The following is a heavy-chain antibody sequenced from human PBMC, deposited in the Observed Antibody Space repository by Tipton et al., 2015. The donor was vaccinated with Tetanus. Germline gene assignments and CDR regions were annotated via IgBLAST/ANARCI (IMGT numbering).Heavy chain of an antibody. D-gene: IGHD2/OR15-2a*01. CDR1: GFTFSSYG. Sequence: SLRLSCAASGFTFSSYGMSWVRQAPAKGLEWVSGISGSGDSTYYADSVKGRFTISRDNSKLYLQMNSLRAEDRAVYYCAKSRASSLYRGAFEIWGQGTMVTVSS. CDR3: AKSRASSLYRGAFEI. CDR2: ISGSGDST. J-gene: IGHJ3*02. V-gene: IGHV3-23*01.